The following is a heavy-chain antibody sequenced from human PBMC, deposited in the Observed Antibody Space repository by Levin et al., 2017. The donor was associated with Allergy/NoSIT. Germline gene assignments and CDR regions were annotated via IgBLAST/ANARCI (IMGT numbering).Heavy chain of an antibody. CDR3: AKDRYYDFWSDPTNYYYYYYMDV. CDR2: ISWNSGSI. Sequence: GGSLRLSCAASGFTFDDYAMHWVRQAPGKGLEWVSGISWNSGSIGYADSVKGRFTISRDNAKNSLYLQMNSLRAEDTALYYCAKDRYYDFWSDPTNYYYYYYMDVWGKGTTVTVSS. J-gene: IGHJ6*03. D-gene: IGHD3-3*01. CDR1: GFTFDDYA. V-gene: IGHV3-9*01.